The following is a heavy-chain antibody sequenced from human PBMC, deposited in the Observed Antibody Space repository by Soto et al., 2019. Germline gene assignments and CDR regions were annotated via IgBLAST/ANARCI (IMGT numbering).Heavy chain of an antibody. CDR1: GVSVSSGTYY. D-gene: IGHD4-17*01. J-gene: IGHJ4*02. CDR2: IYHSGST. CDR3: ARHPTVTEYYFDY. Sequence: PSETLSLTCTVSGVSVSSGTYYWNWIRPPPGKGLEWIGYIYHSGSTYYNPSLKSRVTISVDTSKNQFSLKLSSVTAADTAVYYCARHPTVTEYYFDYWGQGTLFTASS. V-gene: IGHV4-30-2*01.